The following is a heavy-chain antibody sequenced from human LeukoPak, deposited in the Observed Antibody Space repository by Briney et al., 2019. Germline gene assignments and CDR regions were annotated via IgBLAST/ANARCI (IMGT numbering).Heavy chain of an antibody. V-gene: IGHV1-18*04. D-gene: IGHD3-10*01. CDR3: ARRVGYYGSGSYLYNWFDP. CDR1: GYTFTSYG. J-gene: IGHJ5*02. Sequence: ASVKVSCRASGYTFTSYGISWVRQAPGQGLEWMGWISAYNGNTNYAQKLQGRVTMTTDTSTSTAYMELRSLRSDDTAVYYCARRVGYYGSGSYLYNWFDPWGQGTLVTVSS. CDR2: ISAYNGNT.